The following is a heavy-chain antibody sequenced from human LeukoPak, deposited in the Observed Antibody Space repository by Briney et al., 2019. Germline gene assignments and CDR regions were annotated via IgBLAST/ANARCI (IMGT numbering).Heavy chain of an antibody. Sequence: ASVTVSCKASGYTFTSYYMHWVRQAPGQGLEWMGIINPSGGSTSYAQKFQGRVTMTRDMSTSTVYMELSSLRSEDTAVYYCARSEGDRKYYYYYYGMDVWGQGTTVTVSS. CDR1: GYTFTSYY. J-gene: IGHJ6*02. D-gene: IGHD3-16*01. V-gene: IGHV1-46*01. CDR3: ARSEGDRKYYYYYYGMDV. CDR2: INPSGGST.